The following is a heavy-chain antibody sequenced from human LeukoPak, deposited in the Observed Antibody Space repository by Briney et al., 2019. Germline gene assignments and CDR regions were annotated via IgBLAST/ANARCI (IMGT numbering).Heavy chain of an antibody. Sequence: SETLSLTCTVSGGSVSSHYWSWIRQPPGKGLEWIGYIYYSGSTNYNPSLKSRVTILVDTSKNQFSLKLSSVTAADTAVYYCARARYGSGSYYYYYYYMDVWGKGTTVTVSS. CDR3: ARARYGSGSYYYYYYYMDV. J-gene: IGHJ6*03. V-gene: IGHV4-59*02. D-gene: IGHD3-10*01. CDR1: GGSVSSHY. CDR2: IYYSGST.